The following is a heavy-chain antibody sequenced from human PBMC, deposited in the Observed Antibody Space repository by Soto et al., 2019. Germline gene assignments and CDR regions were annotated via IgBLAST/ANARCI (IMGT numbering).Heavy chain of an antibody. D-gene: IGHD5-12*01. CDR2: VYYTGSTST. CDR3: AKYRRTDAEGYRLDF. V-gene: IGHV4-59*01. CDR1: GASINNYY. J-gene: IGHJ4*02. Sequence: SETLSLTCSVSGASINNYYWSWIRQPPGKGLEWTGFVYYTGSTSTKYNPSLQSRVAMSVDSSKNQFSLKLTSMTAADTAIYYCAKYRRTDAEGYRLDFWGPGTLVTVSS.